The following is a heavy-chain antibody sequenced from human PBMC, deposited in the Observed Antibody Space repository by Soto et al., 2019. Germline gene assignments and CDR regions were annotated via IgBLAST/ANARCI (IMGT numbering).Heavy chain of an antibody. CDR2: INSDGSST. V-gene: IGHV3-74*01. CDR1: GFPFSSYW. Sequence: EEHLVQSGGGLVQPGGSLRLSCAASGFPFSSYWMHWVRQVPGQGLVWVSRINSDGSSTIYADFVKGRFTISRDNAKNTLYLQMNSMRVDETAIYYCAGGEPDWGQGDLVTVSS. J-gene: IGHJ4*02. D-gene: IGHD2-15*01. CDR3: AGGEPD.